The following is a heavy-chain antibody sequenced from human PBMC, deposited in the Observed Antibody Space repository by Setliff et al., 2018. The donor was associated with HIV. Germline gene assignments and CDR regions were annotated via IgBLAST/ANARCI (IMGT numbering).Heavy chain of an antibody. CDR3: AREPDKIAAADS. V-gene: IGHV4-31*03. D-gene: IGHD6-13*01. CDR2: IYYSGST. J-gene: IGHJ4*02. Sequence: LSLTCTVSGDSIGFSGYFWSWIRQHPGKGLEWIGYIYYSGSTFYNPSLKGRAAISIDTSKNQFFLKLKSVTVADTAVYYCAREPDKIAAADSWGQGTLVTVSS. CDR1: GDSIGFSGYF.